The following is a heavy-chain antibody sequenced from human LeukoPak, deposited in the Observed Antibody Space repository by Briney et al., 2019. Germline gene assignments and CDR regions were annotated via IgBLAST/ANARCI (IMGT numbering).Heavy chain of an antibody. J-gene: IGHJ4*02. D-gene: IGHD2-2*01. Sequence: GRSLRLSCAASGFTFDEYAMNWVRQAPGKGLEWVSYISSASGSIYYADSVKGRFTISRDNAKNSLFLQMNSLRAEDTAVYYCARLPAYCSSTSCYYDYWGQGTLVTVSS. CDR2: ISSASGSI. CDR1: GFTFDEYA. CDR3: ARLPAYCSSTSCYYDY. V-gene: IGHV3-48*04.